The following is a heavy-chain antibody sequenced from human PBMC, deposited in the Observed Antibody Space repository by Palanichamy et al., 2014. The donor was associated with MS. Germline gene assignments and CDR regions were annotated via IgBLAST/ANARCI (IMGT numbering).Heavy chain of an antibody. D-gene: IGHD6-13*01. J-gene: IGHJ4*02. CDR3: ARDSAYSSSYKDY. V-gene: IGHV3-33*08. Sequence: QVQRGGVVGEGVVQPGRSLRLSCAASGFTFSSYGMHWVRQAPGKGLEWVAVIWYDGNNKYYADSVKGRFTISRDNSKNTLYLQMNSLRAEDTALYYCARDSAYSSSYKDYWGQGTRVTVSS. CDR2: IWYDGNNK. CDR1: GFTFSSYG.